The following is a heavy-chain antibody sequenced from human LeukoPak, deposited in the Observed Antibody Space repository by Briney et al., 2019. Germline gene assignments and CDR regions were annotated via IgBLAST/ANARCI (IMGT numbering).Heavy chain of an antibody. CDR3: ARHQRHCSSTSCHWFAP. CDR1: GGSTSSYY. Sequence: PSETLSLTCTVSGGSTSSYYWSWIWQPPGKGLEWIGYIYYSGSTNYNPSLKSRVTISVDTSKNQFSLKRSSVTAAHKPLGFCARHQRHCSSTSCHWFAPWGQGTLVTVSS. CDR2: IYYSGST. J-gene: IGHJ5*02. D-gene: IGHD2-2*01. V-gene: IGHV4-59*08.